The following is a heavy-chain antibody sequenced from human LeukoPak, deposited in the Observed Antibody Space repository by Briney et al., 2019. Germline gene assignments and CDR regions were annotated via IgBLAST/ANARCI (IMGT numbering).Heavy chain of an antibody. D-gene: IGHD5-12*01. CDR2: IYDSGTT. Sequence: GSLRLSCAASAFTFSSYAMAWVRQAPGKGLEWIGNIYDSGTTHYNPSLKSRVTISGDTSKNQFSLKLNSVTAADTAIYYCATHRRSGSGGSENAFEIWGQGTMVTVSS. CDR3: ATHRRSGSGGSENAFEI. J-gene: IGHJ3*02. CDR1: AFTFSSYA. V-gene: IGHV4-39*01.